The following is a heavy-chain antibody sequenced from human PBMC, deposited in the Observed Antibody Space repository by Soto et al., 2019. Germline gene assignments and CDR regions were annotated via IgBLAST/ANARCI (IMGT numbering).Heavy chain of an antibody. CDR3: AKYSSGWSFDY. D-gene: IGHD6-19*01. Sequence: YAFNSYPRCWARQAPGQRLEWMGWINTGNDNTKYSQKFQGRVTINRDTSASTVYMELSSLRSEDTAVYYCAKYSSGWSFDYWGQGTLVTVS. CDR2: INTGNDNT. V-gene: IGHV1-3*04. CDR1: YAFNSYP. J-gene: IGHJ4*02.